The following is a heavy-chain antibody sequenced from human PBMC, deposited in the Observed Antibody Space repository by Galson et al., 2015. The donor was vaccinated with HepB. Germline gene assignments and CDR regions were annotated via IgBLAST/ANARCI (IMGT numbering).Heavy chain of an antibody. CDR2: ISSSGSTI. V-gene: IGHV3-11*01. D-gene: IGHD6-19*01. J-gene: IGHJ2*01. CDR1: GFTFSDYY. Sequence: SLRLSCAASGFTFSDYYMSWIRQAPGKGLEWVSYISSSGSTIYYADSVKGRFTISRDNAKNSLYLQMNSLRAEDTAVYYCAREKIAVAASRIPGWYFDLWGRGTLVTVSS. CDR3: AREKIAVAASRIPGWYFDL.